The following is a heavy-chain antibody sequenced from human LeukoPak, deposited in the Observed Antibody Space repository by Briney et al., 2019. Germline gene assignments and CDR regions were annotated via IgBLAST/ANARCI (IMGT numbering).Heavy chain of an antibody. D-gene: IGHD3-22*01. J-gene: IGHJ4*02. CDR2: ISYDGSNK. CDR1: GFTFSSYS. Sequence: GGSLRLSCAASGFTFSSYSMNWVRQAPGKGLEWVAVISYDGSNKYYADSVKGRFTISRDNSKNTVYLQMNSLTIDDTAVYYCTRDLGSGYFSGFQFYFDYWGQGTLVTVSS. CDR3: TRDLGSGYFSGFQFYFDY. V-gene: IGHV3-30*03.